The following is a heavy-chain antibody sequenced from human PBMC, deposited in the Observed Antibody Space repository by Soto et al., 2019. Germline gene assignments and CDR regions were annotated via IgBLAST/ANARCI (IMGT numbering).Heavy chain of an antibody. CDR1: GFTFSSYA. CDR2: ISYDGSNK. CDR3: ASLDLIAAACDGMDV. V-gene: IGHV3-30-3*01. D-gene: IGHD6-13*01. Sequence: QVQLVESGGGVVQPGRSLRLSCAASGFTFSSYAMHWVRQAPGKGLEWVAVISYDGSNKYYADSVKGRFTISRDNSKNTLYLQINSRRAEDTAVYYCASLDLIAAACDGMDVWGQGTTVTVSS. J-gene: IGHJ6*02.